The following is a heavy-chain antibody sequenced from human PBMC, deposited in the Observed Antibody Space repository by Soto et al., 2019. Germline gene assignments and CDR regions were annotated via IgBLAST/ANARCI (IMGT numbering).Heavy chain of an antibody. Sequence: QVQLQESGPGLVKPSQTLSLTCTVSGGSISTVNYWWSWIRQSPDMGLEWIWHIYNGGSTYNNPSLDSRVTMSVDTSKNQLSLTLSSVSAADTAVYYCARGPSGDKVDSWGQGTLVTVSS. J-gene: IGHJ4*02. V-gene: IGHV4-30-4*01. CDR3: ARGPSGDKVDS. CDR1: GGSISTVNYW. CDR2: IYNGGST. D-gene: IGHD7-27*01.